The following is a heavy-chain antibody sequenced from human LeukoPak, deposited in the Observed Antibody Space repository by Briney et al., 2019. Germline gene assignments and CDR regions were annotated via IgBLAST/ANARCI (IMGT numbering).Heavy chain of an antibody. Sequence: SETLSLTCAVYGGSFSGYYWRWIRQPPGKGLEWIGEINHSGSTNYNPSLKSRVTISVDTSKNQFSLKLSSVTAADTAVYYCATGVTIFGVAPNWFDPWGQGTLVTVSS. CDR3: ATGVTIFGVAPNWFDP. CDR1: GGSFSGYY. J-gene: IGHJ5*02. D-gene: IGHD3-3*01. V-gene: IGHV4-34*01. CDR2: INHSGST.